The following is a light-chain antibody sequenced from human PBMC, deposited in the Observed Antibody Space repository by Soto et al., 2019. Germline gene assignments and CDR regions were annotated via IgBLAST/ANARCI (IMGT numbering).Light chain of an antibody. J-gene: IGKJ1*01. Sequence: DIQMTQSPSSLSASVGDRVTITCRASQNINSFLNWYQQRPGKAPKLLIYAASSLQSGVPSRFSGSGSGTDFTLTISSLQPEDFATYSCQQSYSTPRTFGQGTKVDIK. CDR1: QNINSF. V-gene: IGKV1-39*01. CDR2: AAS. CDR3: QQSYSTPRT.